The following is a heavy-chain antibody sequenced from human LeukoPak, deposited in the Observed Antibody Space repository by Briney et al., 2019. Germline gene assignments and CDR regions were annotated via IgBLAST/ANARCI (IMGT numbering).Heavy chain of an antibody. CDR3: AKDRSDNNTWYAGSH. D-gene: IGHD2-8*01. CDR2: IRGSGDST. J-gene: IGHJ4*02. V-gene: IGHV3-23*01. Sequence: GGSLRLSCAASGFTFSTYAMSWVRQAPGKGLEWVSGIRGSGDSTYYADSVKGRFTISRDNSKNTLYLQMSSLSAEDSAVYYCAKDRSDNNTWYAGSHWGQGTLVTVSS. CDR1: GFTFSTYA.